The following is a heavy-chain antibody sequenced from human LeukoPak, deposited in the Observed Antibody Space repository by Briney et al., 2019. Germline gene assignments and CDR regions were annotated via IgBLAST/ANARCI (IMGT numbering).Heavy chain of an antibody. J-gene: IGHJ6*03. CDR2: IIPIFGTA. CDR3: ASTDDSSGYYLYYYYYYYMDV. V-gene: IGHV1-69*06. CDR1: GGTFSSYA. Sequence: GASVTVSCKASGGTFSSYAISWVRQAPGQGLEWMGGIIPIFGTANYAQKFQGRVTITADKSTSTAYIELSSLRSEDTAVYYCASTDDSSGYYLYYYYYYYMDVWGKGTTVTVSS. D-gene: IGHD3-22*01.